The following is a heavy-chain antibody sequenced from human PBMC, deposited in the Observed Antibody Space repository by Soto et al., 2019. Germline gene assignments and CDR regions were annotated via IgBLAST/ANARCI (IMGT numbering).Heavy chain of an antibody. CDR2: INPNSGGT. V-gene: IGHV1-2*02. CDR1: GYTFTGYY. Sequence: QVQLVQSGAEVKKPGASVKVSCKASGYTFTGYYMHWVRQAPGQGLEWMGWINPNSGGTNYAQKXXGXXTMTRDTSISTAYMELSRLRSDDTAVYYCASAIGGWLQLSGWGQGTLVTVSS. D-gene: IGHD5-12*01. J-gene: IGHJ4*02. CDR3: ASAIGGWLQLSG.